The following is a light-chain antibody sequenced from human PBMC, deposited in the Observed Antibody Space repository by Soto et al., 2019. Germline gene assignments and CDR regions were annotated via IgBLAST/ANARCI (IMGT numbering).Light chain of an antibody. CDR1: QGVSSSY. CDR2: GAS. J-gene: IGKJ1*01. Sequence: EIVLTQSPGTLSLSPGERATLSCRASQGVSSSYLAWYQQKPGQDPRLLIYGASSRATGIPDRFSGSGSGTDFTLTISRLEPEDFAVYYCQQYGSSPTWTFGQGTKVEIK. CDR3: QQYGSSPTWT. V-gene: IGKV3-20*01.